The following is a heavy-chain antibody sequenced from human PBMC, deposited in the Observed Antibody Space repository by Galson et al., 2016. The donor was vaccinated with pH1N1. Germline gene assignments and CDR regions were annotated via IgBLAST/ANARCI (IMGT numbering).Heavy chain of an antibody. Sequence: TLSLTCTVSAGSISSGSYYWSWIRQPAGKGLEWIGYIYTSGSTNYNPSLKRRVTISVDTAKNKFSLKLSSVTAAETAVYYCAGQNSFGELGTWFDPWGQGTRVTVSS. CDR3: AGQNSFGELGTWFDP. CDR2: IYTSGST. CDR1: AGSISSGSYY. D-gene: IGHD3-10*01. J-gene: IGHJ5*02. V-gene: IGHV4-61*09.